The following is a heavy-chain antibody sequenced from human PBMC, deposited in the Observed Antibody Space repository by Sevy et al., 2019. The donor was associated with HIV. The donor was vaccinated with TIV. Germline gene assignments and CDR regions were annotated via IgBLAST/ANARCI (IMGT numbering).Heavy chain of an antibody. CDR2: IFPGESDT. CDR3: ARRGIQLRGSDYFYYGFDV. Sequence: GESLKISCKGSGYSFSTYWIAWVRQMPGKGLELMGLIFPGESDTRYSPSFQGQVTISADKSIRTSYLQRNSLKASDTATYECARRGIQLRGSDYFYYGFDVWGQGTTVTVSS. V-gene: IGHV5-51*01. J-gene: IGHJ6*02. CDR1: GYSFSTYW. D-gene: IGHD1-1*01.